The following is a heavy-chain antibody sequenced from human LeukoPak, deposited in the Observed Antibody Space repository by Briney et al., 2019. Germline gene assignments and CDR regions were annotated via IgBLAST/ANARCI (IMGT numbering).Heavy chain of an antibody. V-gene: IGHV4-59*01. D-gene: IGHD5-18*01. J-gene: IGHJ4*02. CDR3: TRHHLVGYTYGNSYTVDY. CDR1: GGSISSYY. CDR2: IYYSGST. Sequence: SETLSLTCTVSGGSISSYYWSWIRQPPGKGLEWIGYIYYSGSTNYNPSLKSRVTISVDTSKNQFSLKLSSVTAADTAVYYCTRHHLVGYTYGNSYTVDYWGQGTLVTVSS.